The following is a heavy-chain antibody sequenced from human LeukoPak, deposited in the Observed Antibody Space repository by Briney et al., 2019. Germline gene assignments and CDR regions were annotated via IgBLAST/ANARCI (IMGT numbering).Heavy chain of an antibody. CDR2: IYYSGST. D-gene: IGHD5-18*01. Sequence: SETLSLTCTVSGGSISSSSYYWGWIRQPPGKGLEWIGSIYYSGSTYYNPSLKSRVTISVDTSKNQFSLKLSSVTAADTAVYYCARGKAERTRYSLGPTSTYYGMDVWGQGTTVTVSS. CDR3: ARGKAERTRYSLGPTSTYYGMDV. V-gene: IGHV4-39*07. CDR1: GGSISSSSYY. J-gene: IGHJ6*02.